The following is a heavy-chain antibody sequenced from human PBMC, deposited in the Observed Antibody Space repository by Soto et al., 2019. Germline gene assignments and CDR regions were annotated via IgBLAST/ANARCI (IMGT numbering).Heavy chain of an antibody. D-gene: IGHD2-15*01. Sequence: GGSLRLSCAASGFTVSGNYMSWVRQAPGKGLEWVSVIYSGGSTFYADSVKGRFIISRDNSKNTVYLQINSPRAEDTAVYYCARDTIFNNYYYGLDVWGRGTTVTVSS. V-gene: IGHV3-53*01. CDR2: IYSGGST. CDR1: GFTVSGNY. J-gene: IGHJ6*02. CDR3: ARDTIFNNYYYGLDV.